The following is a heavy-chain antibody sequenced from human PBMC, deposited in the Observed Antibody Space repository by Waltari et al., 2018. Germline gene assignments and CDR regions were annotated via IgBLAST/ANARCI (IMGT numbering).Heavy chain of an antibody. CDR1: GFSLSTSGVG. CDR3: AHRRLSYYYDSSGYPDY. Sequence: QITLKESGPTLVKPTQTLTLTCTFSGFSLSTSGVGVGWIRQPPGKALEWLALIYWNDDKRYSPSLKSRPTLTKDTSKNQVVLTMTNMDPVDTATDYWAHRRLSYYYDSSGYPDYWGQGTLVTVSS. CDR2: IYWNDDK. J-gene: IGHJ4*02. V-gene: IGHV2-5*01. D-gene: IGHD3-22*01.